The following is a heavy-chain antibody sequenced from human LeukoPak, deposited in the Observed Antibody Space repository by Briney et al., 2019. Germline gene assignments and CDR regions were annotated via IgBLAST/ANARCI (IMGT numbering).Heavy chain of an antibody. CDR3: ARGGGYYGSGRLYYFDY. Sequence: SETLSLTCTVSGASVSSASYWSWIRQPPGKGVEWIAHIYNGVNTNYNPSLKSRVTISVDRSKNQFSLKLSSVTAADTAVYYCARGGGYYGSGRLYYFDYWGQGTLVTVSS. D-gene: IGHD3-10*01. V-gene: IGHV4-61*01. CDR2: IYNGVNT. J-gene: IGHJ4*02. CDR1: GASVSSASY.